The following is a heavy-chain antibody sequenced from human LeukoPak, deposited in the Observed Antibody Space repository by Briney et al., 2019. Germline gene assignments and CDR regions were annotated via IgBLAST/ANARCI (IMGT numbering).Heavy chain of an antibody. CDR3: ARDLQLWTTRDTRGGARVGY. CDR2: INSDGSSI. Sequence: GGSLRLSCAASGFTFSSHWMHWVRQAPGKGLVWVSRINSDGSSISYADSVKGRFTISRDNAKNTLYLQMNSLRAEDTAVYYCARDLQLWTTRDTRGGARVGYWGQGTLVTVSS. D-gene: IGHD5-18*01. J-gene: IGHJ4*02. CDR1: GFTFSSHW. V-gene: IGHV3-74*01.